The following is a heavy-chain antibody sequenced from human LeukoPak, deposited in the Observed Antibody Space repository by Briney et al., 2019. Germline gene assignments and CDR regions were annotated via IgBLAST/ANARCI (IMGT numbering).Heavy chain of an antibody. D-gene: IGHD1-26*01. CDR3: ARARELLSWFDP. CDR1: GGSISSGSYY. CDR2: IYTSGST. V-gene: IGHV4-61*02. Sequence: SETLSLTCTASGGSISSGSYYWSWIRQPAGEGLGWIGRIYTSGSTNYNPSLKSRVTTSVDTSKNQFSLKLTSVTVADTAVYYCARARELLSWFDPWGQGTLVTVSS. J-gene: IGHJ5*02.